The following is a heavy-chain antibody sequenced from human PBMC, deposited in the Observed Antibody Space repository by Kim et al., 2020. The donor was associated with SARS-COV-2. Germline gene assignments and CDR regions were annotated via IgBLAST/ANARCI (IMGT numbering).Heavy chain of an antibody. Sequence: SDTLSLTCTVSGYSISRGYYWGWIRQSPGKGLEWIGSVHQSGNTYYNPSLKSRVTISLDTSKNQFSLILSSVTAADMAIYYCVGDYGDVPNYLDFWGQGTLVAVSS. CDR1: GYSISRGYY. V-gene: IGHV4-38-2*02. D-gene: IGHD4-17*01. CDR2: VHQSGNT. J-gene: IGHJ4*02. CDR3: VGDYGDVPNYLDF.